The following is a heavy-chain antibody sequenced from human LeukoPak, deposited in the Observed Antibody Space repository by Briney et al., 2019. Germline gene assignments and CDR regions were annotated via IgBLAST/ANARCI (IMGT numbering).Heavy chain of an antibody. D-gene: IGHD4-17*01. CDR2: IFHSGSI. CDR3: ARAPQPTSYGDYGKRYFDL. V-gene: IGHV4-61*01. J-gene: IGHJ2*01. Sequence: SETLSLTCTVSGGSVSDGYYYWNWIRQPPGKGLEWIGYIFHSGSIDNNPSLKSRVTISVDTSKNQFSLKLTSVTAADTAVYYCARAPQPTSYGDYGKRYFDLWGRGTLVTVSS. CDR1: GGSVSDGYYY.